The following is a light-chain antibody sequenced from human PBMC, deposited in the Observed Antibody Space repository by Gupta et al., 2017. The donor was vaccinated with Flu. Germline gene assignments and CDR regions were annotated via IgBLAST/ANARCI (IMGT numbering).Light chain of an antibody. Sequence: TSSDVGGDNYVSWYQQHPGKAPKLMIYEVRNRPSGVSNRFSGSKSGNTASLTISGLQAEDEADYYCSSYTSSSTLVFGGGTKLPVL. CDR3: SSYTSSSTLV. CDR1: SSDVGGDNY. J-gene: IGLJ2*01. V-gene: IGLV2-14*01. CDR2: EVR.